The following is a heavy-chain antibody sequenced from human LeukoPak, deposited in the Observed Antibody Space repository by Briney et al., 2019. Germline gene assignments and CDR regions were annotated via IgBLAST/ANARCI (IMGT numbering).Heavy chain of an antibody. D-gene: IGHD2/OR15-2a*01. CDR3: ARRLRLKNPGGDAFDI. V-gene: IGHV4-59*08. J-gene: IGHJ3*02. CDR1: GGSISSDF. CDR2: IYGSGST. Sequence: SETLSLTCTVSGGSISSDFWIWVRQPPGKGLEWIGYIYGSGSTNYNPSLKSRVSISVDTSKNQFSLRLDSVTAADTAVYYCARRLRLKNPGGDAFDIWGQGTVVTVSS.